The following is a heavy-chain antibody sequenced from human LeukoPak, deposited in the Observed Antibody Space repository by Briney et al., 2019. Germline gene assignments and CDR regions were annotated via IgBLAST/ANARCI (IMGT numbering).Heavy chain of an antibody. CDR2: ITGSGGST. J-gene: IGHJ4*02. CDR1: GFTFVNYA. V-gene: IGHV3-23*01. CDR3: AKDLDIVATITGN. D-gene: IGHD5-12*01. Sequence: PGGSLRLSCAASGFTFVNYAMTWVRQAPGQGLECVSVITGSGGSTNYADSVKGRFTISRDNSKNTLYLQMNSLRAEDTAVYYCAKDLDIVATITGNWGQGTLVTVSS.